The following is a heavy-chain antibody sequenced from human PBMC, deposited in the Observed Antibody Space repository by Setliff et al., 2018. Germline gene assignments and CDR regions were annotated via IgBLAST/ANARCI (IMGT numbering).Heavy chain of an antibody. D-gene: IGHD6-13*01. CDR3: ATTRLASRWYVVDGFDI. CDR1: GYSLTNYW. J-gene: IGHJ3*02. CDR2: IYPDVSDP. V-gene: IGHV5-51*01. Sequence: GEPLKISCKGSGYSLTNYWIGWVRQMPGKGLEWMGIIYPDVSDPRYSPSFQGQVTISVDKSINTAFLQWNNLKASDSAMYYCATTRLASRWYVVDGFDIWGQGTLVTVSS.